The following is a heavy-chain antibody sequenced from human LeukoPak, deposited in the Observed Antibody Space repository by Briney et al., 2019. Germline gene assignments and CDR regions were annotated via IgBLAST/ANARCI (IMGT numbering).Heavy chain of an antibody. Sequence: SETLSLTCTVSGYSISSGYYWGWIRPPPGKGLEWIGSIYHSGSTYYNPSLKSRVTISVDTSKNQFSLKLSSVTAADTAVYYCARINTYDFWSGLSWFDPWGQGTLVTVSS. V-gene: IGHV4-38-2*02. D-gene: IGHD3-3*01. CDR1: GYSISSGYY. J-gene: IGHJ5*02. CDR3: ARINTYDFWSGLSWFDP. CDR2: IYHSGST.